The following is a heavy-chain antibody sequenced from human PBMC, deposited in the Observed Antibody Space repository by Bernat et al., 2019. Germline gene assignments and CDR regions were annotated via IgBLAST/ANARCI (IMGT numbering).Heavy chain of an antibody. D-gene: IGHD3-3*01. CDR2: IYPGDSDT. Sequence: EVQLVQSGAEVKKPGESLKISCKGSGYSFTSYWIGWVRQMPGKGLEWMGIIYPGDSDTRYSPSFQGQVTISADKSISTAYLQWSSLKASDTAMYYCARQLKEQGSDYDFWSGYLGGLDYWGQGTLVTVSS. CDR1: GYSFTSYW. CDR3: ARQLKEQGSDYDFWSGYLGGLDY. V-gene: IGHV5-51*01. J-gene: IGHJ4*02.